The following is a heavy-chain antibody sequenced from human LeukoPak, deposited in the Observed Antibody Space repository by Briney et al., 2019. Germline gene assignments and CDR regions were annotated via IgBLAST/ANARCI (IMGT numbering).Heavy chain of an antibody. CDR2: IYYSGST. CDR3: ARDGPCSSSSLFDY. V-gene: IGHV4-59*01. Sequence: PSETLSLTCTVSGGSISSYYWSWIRQPTGKGLEWIGYIYYSGSTNYNPSLKSRVTISVDTSKNQFSLKLSSVTAADTAVYYCARDGPCSSSSLFDYWGQGTLVTVSS. CDR1: GGSISSYY. D-gene: IGHD6-6*01. J-gene: IGHJ4*02.